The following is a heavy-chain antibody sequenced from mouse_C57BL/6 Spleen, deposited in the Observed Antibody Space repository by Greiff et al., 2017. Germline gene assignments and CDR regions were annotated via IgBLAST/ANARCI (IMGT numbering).Heavy chain of an antibody. V-gene: IGHV1-78*01. Sequence: QVQLKQSDAELVKPGASVKISCKVSGYTFTDHTINWMKQRPEQGLEWIGYIYPRDGSTKYNEKFKGKATLTADQSSSTAYMQLNRMTSEDSAVDCCARDIYYHGCSHGDHWGQGTTLQGSS. CDR1: GYTFTDHT. CDR2: IYPRDGST. J-gene: IGHJ2*01. D-gene: IGHD1-1*01. CDR3: ARDIYYHGCSHGDH.